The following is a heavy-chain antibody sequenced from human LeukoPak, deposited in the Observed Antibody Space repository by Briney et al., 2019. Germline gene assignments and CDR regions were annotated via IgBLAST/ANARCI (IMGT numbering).Heavy chain of an antibody. CDR3: ARDHPTAHSSSWWTPSAFDI. J-gene: IGHJ3*02. CDR1: GYTFADYL. D-gene: IGHD6-13*01. Sequence: SVKVSCKASGYTFADYLMHWVRQAPGQGLEWMGGIIPIFGTANYAQKFQGRVTITADKSTSTAYMELSSLRSEDTAVYYCARDHPTAHSSSWWTPSAFDIWGQGTMVTVSS. CDR2: IIPIFGTA. V-gene: IGHV1-69*06.